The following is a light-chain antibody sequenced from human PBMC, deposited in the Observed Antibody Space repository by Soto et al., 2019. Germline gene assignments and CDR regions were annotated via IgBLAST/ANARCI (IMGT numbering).Light chain of an antibody. CDR2: EVT. J-gene: IGLJ1*01. V-gene: IGLV2-23*02. CDR3: CSYAGSSSSI. Sequence: QSVLTQPASVSGSPGQSITISRSGTSSDVGTYNLVSWYQQYPGKAPRLMIYEVTKRPSGVSNRFSGSKSGNTASLTISGLQPEDEADYYCCSYAGSSSSICGTGTKVTV. CDR1: SSDVGTYNL.